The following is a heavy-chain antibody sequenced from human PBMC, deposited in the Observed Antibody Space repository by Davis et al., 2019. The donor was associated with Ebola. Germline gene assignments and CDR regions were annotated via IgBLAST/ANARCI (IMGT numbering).Heavy chain of an antibody. Sequence: GESLKISCVASGFTFTTSTMHWVRQAPGKGLEWVALISSDGSREYYADSVEGRFTISKDNSGNTPYLHMNALTAEDTALYYCAKLRSHDYTDSSDDFYLDLWGRGTLVTVSS. D-gene: IGHD3-16*01. CDR3: AKLRSHDYTDSSDDFYLDL. CDR1: GFTFTTST. V-gene: IGHV3-30*18. J-gene: IGHJ2*01. CDR2: ISSDGSRE.